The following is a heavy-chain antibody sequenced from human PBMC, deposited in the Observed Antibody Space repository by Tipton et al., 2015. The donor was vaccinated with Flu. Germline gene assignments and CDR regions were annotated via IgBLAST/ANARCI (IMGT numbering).Heavy chain of an antibody. CDR1: GDSINNNY. CDR3: ARRKTVTTRLTYFDY. CDR2: LHTSWGS. V-gene: IGHV4-4*07. J-gene: IGHJ4*02. Sequence: TLSLTCTVSGDSINNNYWSWVRQPAGKGLEWIGRLHTSWGSTCNSSLKSRVTISVDTSKNQFSLKLSSVTAADTAAYYCARRKTVTTRLTYFDYWGQGTLVTVSS. D-gene: IGHD4-17*01.